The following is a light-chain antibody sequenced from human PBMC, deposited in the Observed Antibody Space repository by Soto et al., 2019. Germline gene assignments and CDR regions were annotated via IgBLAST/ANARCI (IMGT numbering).Light chain of an antibody. CDR2: DAS. CDR3: QQRLNWPPLT. CDR1: QSVSRY. Sequence: EIVLTQSPATLSLSPGERATLSCRASQSVSRYLAWYQQKPGQAPRLLIYDASNRATGIPARFSGSGSGTDFTLTISSLEPEDFAVYYCQQRLNWPPLTFGGGTKVEIK. V-gene: IGKV3-11*01. J-gene: IGKJ4*01.